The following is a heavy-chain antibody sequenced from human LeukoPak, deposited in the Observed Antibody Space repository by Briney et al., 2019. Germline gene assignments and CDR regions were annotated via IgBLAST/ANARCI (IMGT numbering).Heavy chain of an antibody. CDR1: GFTFSSYS. CDR3: ARDVSSSWYKVGVFDY. D-gene: IGHD6-13*01. CDR2: LSSSSSYI. J-gene: IGHJ4*02. Sequence: PGGSLRLSCAASGFTFSSYSMNWVRQAPGKGLEWVLSLSSSSSYISYADSVKVRFTISRDNAKNSLYLQMNSLRAEDTAVYYCARDVSSSWYKVGVFDYWGQGTLVTVSS. V-gene: IGHV3-21*01.